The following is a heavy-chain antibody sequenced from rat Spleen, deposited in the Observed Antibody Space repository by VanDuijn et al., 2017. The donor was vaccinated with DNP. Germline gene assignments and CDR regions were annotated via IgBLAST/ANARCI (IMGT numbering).Heavy chain of an antibody. D-gene: IGHD1-10*01. CDR3: ARHDNNLFDY. Sequence: EVQLVESGGDLVQPGRSLKLSCVASGFTFNNYWMTWIRQVPGKGLEWVASITSSGGSTYYPDSVKGRITVSRDNAKSTLHLQMDSLRSEDTATYYCARHDNNLFDYWGQGVMVTVSS. CDR2: ITSSGGST. CDR1: GFTFNNYW. J-gene: IGHJ2*01. V-gene: IGHV5-31*01.